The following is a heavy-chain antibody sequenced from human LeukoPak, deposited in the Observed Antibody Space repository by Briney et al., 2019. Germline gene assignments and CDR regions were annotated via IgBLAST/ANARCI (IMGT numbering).Heavy chain of an antibody. CDR1: GYSFTGYY. D-gene: IGHD2-2*01. J-gene: IGHJ6*03. Sequence: ASVKVSCKASGYSFTGYYMHWVRQAPGQGLEWMGWINPNSGGTNYAQKFQGRVTMTRDTSISTAYKELSRLRSDDTAVYYCATDVRVVVPAATSYYYYMDVWGKGTTVTVSS. CDR2: INPNSGGT. CDR3: ATDVRVVVPAATSYYYYMDV. V-gene: IGHV1-2*02.